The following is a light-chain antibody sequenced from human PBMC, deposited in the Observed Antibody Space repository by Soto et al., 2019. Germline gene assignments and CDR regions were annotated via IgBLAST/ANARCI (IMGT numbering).Light chain of an antibody. CDR3: CSYTSSGTYVV. CDR2: EVT. V-gene: IGLV2-14*01. J-gene: IGLJ2*01. Sequence: QSALTQPASVSGSPGQSITISCTGTSSDIGSYNYVSWYQQHPGEAPKLMIYEVTNRPSGVSNRFSASKSGNTASLTISGLQAEDKADYYCCSYTSSGTYVVFGGGTKLTVL. CDR1: SSDIGSYNY.